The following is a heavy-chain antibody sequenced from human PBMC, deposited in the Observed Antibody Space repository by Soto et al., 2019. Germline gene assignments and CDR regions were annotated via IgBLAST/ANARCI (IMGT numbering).Heavy chain of an antibody. J-gene: IGHJ5*02. V-gene: IGHV2-26*01. Sequence: SGPTLVNPIETLTLTCTVSGFSLSNARMGVSWIRQPPGKALEWLAHIFSNDEKSYSTSLKSRLTISKDTSKSQVVLTMTNMDPVDTATYYCARIRPRGYYDVWGGYYISWFDPWGQGTLVTVSS. CDR3: ARIRPRGYYDVWGGYYISWFDP. D-gene: IGHD3-3*01. CDR1: GFSLSNARMG. CDR2: IFSNDEK.